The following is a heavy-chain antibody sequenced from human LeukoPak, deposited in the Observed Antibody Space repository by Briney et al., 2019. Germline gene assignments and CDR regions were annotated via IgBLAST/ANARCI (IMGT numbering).Heavy chain of an antibody. D-gene: IGHD3-22*01. V-gene: IGHV3-66*02. J-gene: IGHJ4*02. CDR1: GFTVSSNY. CDR3: ARDARVYGSSGYYYSHFDY. CDR2: IYSGGST. Sequence: GGSLRLSCAASGFTVSSNYMSWVRQAPGKGLEWVSVIYSGGSTYYADSVKGRFTISRDNSENTLYLQMNSLRAEDTAVYYCARDARVYGSSGYYYSHFDYWGQGTLVTVSS.